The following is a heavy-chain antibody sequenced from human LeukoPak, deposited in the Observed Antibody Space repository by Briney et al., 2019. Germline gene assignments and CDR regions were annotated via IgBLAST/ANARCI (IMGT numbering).Heavy chain of an antibody. CDR1: GGSISSSSYY. CDR3: VSYEVGSSWAQAFDI. Sequence: PPETLSLTCTVSGGSISSSSYYWNWIRQPPGKGLEWIGYVHHSGSTNYNPSLKSRVTMSIDTSKNQFSLRLSSVTAADTAVYYCVSYEVGSSWAQAFDIWGQGTMVTVSS. V-gene: IGHV4-61*01. J-gene: IGHJ3*02. D-gene: IGHD6-13*01. CDR2: VHHSGST.